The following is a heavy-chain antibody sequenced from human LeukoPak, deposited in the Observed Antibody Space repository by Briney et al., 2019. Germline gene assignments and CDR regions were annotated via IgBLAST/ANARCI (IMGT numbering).Heavy chain of an antibody. Sequence: SETLSLTCAVYGGSFSGYYWSWIRQPPGKGLEWIGEINHSGSTNYNPSPKSRVTISVDTSKNQFSLKLSSVTAADTAVYYCARGSIAAAGTSYYYYYGMDVWGQGTTVTVSS. CDR3: ARGSIAAAGTSYYYYYGMDV. D-gene: IGHD6-13*01. CDR2: INHSGST. V-gene: IGHV4-34*01. CDR1: GGSFSGYY. J-gene: IGHJ6*02.